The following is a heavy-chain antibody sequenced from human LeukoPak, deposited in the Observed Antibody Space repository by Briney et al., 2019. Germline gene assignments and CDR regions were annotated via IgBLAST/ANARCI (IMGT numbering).Heavy chain of an antibody. D-gene: IGHD2-2*01. CDR2: ISTSSSYI. CDR1: GFTFSSYS. CDR3: ARDVFGSEYPFDF. J-gene: IGHJ4*02. V-gene: IGHV3-21*01. Sequence: GGPLRLSCAASGFTFSSYSMNWVRQAPGKGLEWVSSISTSSSYIYYADSLKGRFTISRDNARNSLYLHMNSLRAEDTAVYYCARDVFGSEYPFDFWGQGTLVTVSS.